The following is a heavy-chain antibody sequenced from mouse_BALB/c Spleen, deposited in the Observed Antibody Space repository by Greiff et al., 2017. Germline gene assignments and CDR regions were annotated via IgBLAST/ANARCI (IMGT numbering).Heavy chain of an antibody. Sequence: DVKLVESGGGLVQPGGSLKLSCAASGFTFSSYGMSWVRQTPDKRLELVATINSNGGSTYYPDSVKGRFTISRDNAKNTLYLQMSSLKSEDTAMYYCARLYDGYSPFAYWGQGTLVTVSA. CDR1: GFTFSSYG. CDR3: ARLYDGYSPFAY. D-gene: IGHD2-3*01. V-gene: IGHV5-6-3*01. CDR2: INSNGGST. J-gene: IGHJ3*01.